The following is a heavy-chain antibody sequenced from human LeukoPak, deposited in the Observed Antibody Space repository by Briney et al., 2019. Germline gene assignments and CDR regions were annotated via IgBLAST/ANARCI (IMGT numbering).Heavy chain of an antibody. CDR1: GFTINNYA. J-gene: IGHJ4*02. CDR2: ISSDGRT. CDR3: AKDGTGTTLNY. Sequence: TGGSLRLSCAASGFTINNYAMSWVRQAPGEGLEWVGAISSDGRTLYADSVKGRFTISRDSYRNTLFLQMNSLRAEDTAVYYCAKDGTGTTLNYWGQGTLVSVSS. D-gene: IGHD1-1*01. V-gene: IGHV3-23*01.